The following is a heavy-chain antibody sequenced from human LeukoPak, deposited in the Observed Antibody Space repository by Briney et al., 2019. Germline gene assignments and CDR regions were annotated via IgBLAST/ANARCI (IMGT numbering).Heavy chain of an antibody. Sequence: PGGSLRLSCAASGFTFSSYAMSWVRQAPGKGLEWVSAISGSGGSTYYADSVKGRFTISRDNSKNTLYLQMNTLRAEDTAVYYCARTYRYDTYARGPVDYWGQGTLVTVSS. J-gene: IGHJ4*02. CDR2: ISGSGGST. CDR3: ARTYRYDTYARGPVDY. CDR1: GFTFSSYA. D-gene: IGHD3-22*01. V-gene: IGHV3-23*01.